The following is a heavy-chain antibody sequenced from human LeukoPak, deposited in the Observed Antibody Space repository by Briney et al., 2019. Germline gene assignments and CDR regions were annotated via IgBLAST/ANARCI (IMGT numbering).Heavy chain of an antibody. CDR2: INHSGST. J-gene: IGHJ5*02. Sequence: SETLSLTCTVSGGSISSSSYYWGWIRQPPGKGLEWIGEINHSGSTNYNPSLKSRVTISVDTSKNQFTLKLSSVTAADTAVYYCARLSPNKSGSRFDPWGQGTLVTVSS. CDR1: GGSISSSSYY. D-gene: IGHD1/OR15-1a*01. CDR3: ARLSPNKSGSRFDP. V-gene: IGHV4-39*06.